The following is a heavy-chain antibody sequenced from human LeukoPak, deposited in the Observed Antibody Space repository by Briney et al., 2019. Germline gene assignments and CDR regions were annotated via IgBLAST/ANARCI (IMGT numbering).Heavy chain of an antibody. Sequence: GRSLRLSCAASGFTFDNYAMHWVRQAPGKGLEWVSGIAWNSGNTGFADSVKGRFTISRDNAENSLYLQMNSLTPEDTAFYFCAKDMSSYGSGSSYNPWGPFDSWGQGTLVTVSS. D-gene: IGHD3-10*01. CDR2: IAWNSGNT. CDR1: GFTFDNYA. CDR3: AKDMSSYGSGSSYNPWGPFDS. J-gene: IGHJ4*02. V-gene: IGHV3-9*01.